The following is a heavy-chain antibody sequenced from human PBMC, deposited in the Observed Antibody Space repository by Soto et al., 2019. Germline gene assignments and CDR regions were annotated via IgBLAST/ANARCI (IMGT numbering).Heavy chain of an antibody. Sequence: GGSLRLSCAASGFTFSSYGMHWVRQAPGKGLEWVAVIWYDGSNKYYADSVKGRFTISRDNSKNTLYLQMNSLRAEDTAVYYCARAWDEGLDTAMVTSEVGYWGQGTLVTVSS. CDR1: GFTFSSYG. CDR2: IWYDGSNK. D-gene: IGHD5-18*01. CDR3: ARAWDEGLDTAMVTSEVGY. J-gene: IGHJ4*02. V-gene: IGHV3-33*08.